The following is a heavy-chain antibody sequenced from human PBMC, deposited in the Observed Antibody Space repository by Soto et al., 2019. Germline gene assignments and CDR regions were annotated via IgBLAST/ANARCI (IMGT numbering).Heavy chain of an antibody. Sequence: ASVKVSCKASGGTFSSYAISWVRQAPGQGLEWMGGIIPIFGTANYAQKFQGRVTITADESTSTAYMELSSLRSEDTAVYYCARGGRGSGVSSATIYYYYYGMDVWGQGTTVTVSS. CDR1: GGTFSSYA. CDR3: ARGGRGSGVSSATIYYYYYGMDV. D-gene: IGHD2-15*01. V-gene: IGHV1-69*13. J-gene: IGHJ6*02. CDR2: IIPIFGTA.